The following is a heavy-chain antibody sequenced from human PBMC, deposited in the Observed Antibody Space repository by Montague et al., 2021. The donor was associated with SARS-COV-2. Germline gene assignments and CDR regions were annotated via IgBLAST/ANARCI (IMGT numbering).Heavy chain of an antibody. CDR2: IDWDDDK. CDR1: GFSLSTSGMC. V-gene: IGHV2-70*01. CDR3: ARTYYDILTGYYTYDY. Sequence: PALVNLTQTLTLTCTFSGFSLSTSGMCVSWIRQPPGKALEWLALIDWDDDKYYSTSLKTRLTISKDTSKNQVVLTMTNMDPVDTATYYCARTYYDILTGYYTYDYWGQGTLVTVSS. J-gene: IGHJ4*02. D-gene: IGHD3-9*01.